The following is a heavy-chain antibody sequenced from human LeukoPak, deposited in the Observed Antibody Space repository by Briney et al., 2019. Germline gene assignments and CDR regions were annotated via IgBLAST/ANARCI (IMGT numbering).Heavy chain of an antibody. J-gene: IGHJ3*02. V-gene: IGHV4-34*01. D-gene: IGHD3-22*01. CDR2: INHRGST. CDR1: GGSFSGYY. Sequence: SETLSLTCAFSGGSFSGYYWNWLRQPPGKGLEWIGEINHRGSTNNNPSLKSRVTISVDTSKNQFSLKLSSVTAADTAVYYCARFSLGYDAFDIWGQGTMVTVSS. CDR3: ARFSLGYDAFDI.